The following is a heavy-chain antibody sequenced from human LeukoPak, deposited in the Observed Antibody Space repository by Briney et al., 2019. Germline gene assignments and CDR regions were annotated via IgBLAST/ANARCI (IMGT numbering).Heavy chain of an antibody. V-gene: IGHV1-18*01. CDR3: ARAITYYDILTGYLDY. Sequence: ASVKVSCKASGYNFPSYGINWVRQAPGQGLEWMGWIRPHTGETNSAQRFQDRVTMTTDTSTTTAYMELRSLRFDDTAVYYCARAITYYDILTGYLDYWGQGTLVTVSS. CDR1: GYNFPSYG. CDR2: IRPHTGET. D-gene: IGHD3-9*01. J-gene: IGHJ4*02.